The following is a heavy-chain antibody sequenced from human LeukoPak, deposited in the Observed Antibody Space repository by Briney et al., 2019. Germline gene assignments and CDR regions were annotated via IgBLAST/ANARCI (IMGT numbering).Heavy chain of an antibody. V-gene: IGHV1-2*04. D-gene: IGHD3-10*01. J-gene: IGHJ4*02. CDR2: INPNSGGT. CDR1: GYTFTGYY. CDR3: ARSYGSGSYSFDY. Sequence: ASVKVSCKASGYTFTGYYMHWVRQAPGQGLGWMGWINPNSGGTNYAQKFQGWVTMTRDTSISTAYMELSRLRSDDTAVYYCARSYGSGSYSFDYWGQGTLVTVSS.